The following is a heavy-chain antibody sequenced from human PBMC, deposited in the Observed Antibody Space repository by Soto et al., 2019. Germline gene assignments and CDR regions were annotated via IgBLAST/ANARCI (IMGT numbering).Heavy chain of an antibody. CDR2: FDPEDGET. Sequence: ASVKVSCKVSGYTLTELSMRWVRQAPGKGLEWMGGFDPEDGETIYAQKFQGRVTMTEDTSTETAYMELSSLRSEDTAVYYCATDQKEQQLVRGYYYYYGMDVWAQGTTVTVSS. V-gene: IGHV1-24*01. D-gene: IGHD6-13*01. CDR1: GYTLTELS. CDR3: ATDQKEQQLVRGYYYYYGMDV. J-gene: IGHJ6*02.